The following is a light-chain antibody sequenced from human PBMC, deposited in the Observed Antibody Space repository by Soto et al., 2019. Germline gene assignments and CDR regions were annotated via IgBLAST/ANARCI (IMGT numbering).Light chain of an antibody. V-gene: IGLV2-14*01. CDR3: SSYTSSSTRV. J-gene: IGLJ1*01. CDR1: SSDVGRYNF. Sequence: QSALTQPASVSGSPGQSITISCTGTSSDVGRYNFVSWYQQHPGKAPKLMISGVSNRPSGISNRFSGSKSGNTASLTISGLQAEDEADYYCSSYTSSSTRVFGTGTKLTVL. CDR2: GVS.